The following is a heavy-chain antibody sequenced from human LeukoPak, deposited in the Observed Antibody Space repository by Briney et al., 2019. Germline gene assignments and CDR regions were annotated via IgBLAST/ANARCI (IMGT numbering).Heavy chain of an antibody. CDR2: IRYDGSNK. Sequence: GGSLRLSCAASGFSFSRYGMHWVRQAPGKGLEWVAFIRYDGSNKNYADSVKGRFTVSRDNSKNTLYLQMNSLRAEDTAVYYCAKGHYYGSGSYDYYFDYWGQGTLVTVSS. CDR3: AKGHYYGSGSYDYYFDY. CDR1: GFSFSRYG. V-gene: IGHV3-30*02. D-gene: IGHD3-10*01. J-gene: IGHJ4*02.